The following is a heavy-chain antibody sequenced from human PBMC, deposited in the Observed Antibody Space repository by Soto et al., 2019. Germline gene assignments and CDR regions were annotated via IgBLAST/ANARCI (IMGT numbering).Heavy chain of an antibody. CDR1: GGSISSYY. V-gene: IGHV4-59*01. D-gene: IGHD2-2*02. CDR2: IYYSGST. CDR3: ARYSSWGYCSSTSCYRWFDP. Sequence: SETLSLTCTVSGGSISSYYWSWIRQPPGKGLEWIGYIYYSGSTNYNPSLKSRVTISVDTSKNQFSLKLSSVTAADTAVYYCARYSSWGYCSSTSCYRWFDPWGQGTLVTVSS. J-gene: IGHJ5*02.